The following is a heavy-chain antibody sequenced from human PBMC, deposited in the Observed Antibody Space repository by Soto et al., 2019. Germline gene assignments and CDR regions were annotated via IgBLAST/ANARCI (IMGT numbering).Heavy chain of an antibody. Sequence: EGQLLESGGGLVQPGGSLRVSCAASGFTSSSYAMSWVRQAPGKGLEWVSAISGSGGSTYYADSVKGRFTISRDNSKNTLYLQMNSLRAEDTAVYYCAKGGTVVIYYYGMDVWGQGTTVTVSS. CDR2: ISGSGGST. CDR1: GFTSSSYA. CDR3: AKGGTVVIYYYGMDV. V-gene: IGHV3-23*01. J-gene: IGHJ6*02. D-gene: IGHD3-22*01.